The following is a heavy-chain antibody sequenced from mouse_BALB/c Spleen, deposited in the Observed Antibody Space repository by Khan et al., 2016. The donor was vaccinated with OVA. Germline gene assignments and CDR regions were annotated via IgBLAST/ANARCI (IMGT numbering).Heavy chain of an antibody. CDR1: GFNFKDYY. D-gene: IGHD1-1*01. CDR2: IDPENGDT. J-gene: IGHJ4*01. V-gene: IGHV14-4*02. CDR3: DSGIYSY. Sequence: EVQLQESGAELVRSGASVKLSCTASGFNFKDYYMHWVMQRPEQGLEWIGWIDPENGDTEYAPKFQGKATMTADTSSNTAYLQLSSLTSEDTAVYYCDSGIYSYWGQGTSVTVSS.